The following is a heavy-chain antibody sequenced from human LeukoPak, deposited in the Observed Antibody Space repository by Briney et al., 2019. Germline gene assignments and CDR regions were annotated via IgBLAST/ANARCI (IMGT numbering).Heavy chain of an antibody. CDR1: GGSFSSNY. D-gene: IGHD1-1*01. V-gene: IGHV4-34*01. Sequence: SETLSLTCAVYGGSFSSNYWTLIRQTPGKGLEWIGVFSHTGDITNYTPSLKGRAATSDDSSKRQFFLMLTSVTAADTGVYYCARVPDFIARPCDSWGPGTLVTVSS. J-gene: IGHJ4*02. CDR2: FSHTGDIT. CDR3: ARVPDFIARPCDS.